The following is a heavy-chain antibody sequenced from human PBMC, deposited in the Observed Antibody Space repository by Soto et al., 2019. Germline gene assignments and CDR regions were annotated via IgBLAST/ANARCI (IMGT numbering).Heavy chain of an antibody. J-gene: IGHJ3*02. CDR1: GLTFGSYA. CDR3: ARDPYGNAFGAFDI. Sequence: GGSLRLSCAASGLTFGSYAMTWVRQAPGKGLEWVANIRQDGSQIQYVDSVKGRFTASRDNAKNSLYLQMSNLGVEDTALYYCARDPYGNAFGAFDIWGQGTKVTVSS. D-gene: IGHD3-10*01. V-gene: IGHV3-7*03. CDR2: IRQDGSQI.